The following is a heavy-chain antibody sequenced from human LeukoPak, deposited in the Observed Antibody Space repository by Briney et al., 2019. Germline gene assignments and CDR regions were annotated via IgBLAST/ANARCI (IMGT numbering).Heavy chain of an antibody. V-gene: IGHV1-18*01. CDR3: ARRNRSYYMDV. CDR2: ISAYNGNT. CDR1: GYTFTSHG. Sequence: GASVKVSCKASGYTFTSHGITWVRQAPGQGLEWIGWISAYNGNTNYAQKLQGRVTMTTDTSTSTAYMELRSLRSDDTAVYYCARRNRSYYMDVWGKGTTVTVSS. J-gene: IGHJ6*03.